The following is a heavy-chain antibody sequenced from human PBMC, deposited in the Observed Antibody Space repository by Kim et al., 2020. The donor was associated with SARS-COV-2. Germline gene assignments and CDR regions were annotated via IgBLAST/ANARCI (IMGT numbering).Heavy chain of an antibody. D-gene: IGHD5-18*01. J-gene: IGHJ6*02. Sequence: DSVKGRFTISRDNAKNSLYLQMNSLRAEDTALYYCAKDGDTDDYYYGMDVWGQGTTVTVSS. CDR3: AKDGDTDDYYYGMDV. V-gene: IGHV3-9*01.